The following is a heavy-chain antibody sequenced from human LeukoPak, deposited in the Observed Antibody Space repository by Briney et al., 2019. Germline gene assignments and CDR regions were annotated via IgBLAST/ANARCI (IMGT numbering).Heavy chain of an antibody. CDR1: GFTFSSYA. CDR2: ISGSGGST. Sequence: PGGSLRLSCAASGFTFSSYAMSWVRQAPGKGLEWVSAISGSGGSTYYADSVKGRFTISRDNSKNTLYLQMNSLRAEDTAVYYCAKEEYQLLYYYFYYYMDVWSKGTTVTVSS. J-gene: IGHJ6*03. CDR3: AKEEYQLLYYYFYYYMDV. V-gene: IGHV3-23*01. D-gene: IGHD2-2*02.